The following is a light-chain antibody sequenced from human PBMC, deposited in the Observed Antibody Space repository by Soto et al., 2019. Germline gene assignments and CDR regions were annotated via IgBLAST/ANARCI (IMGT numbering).Light chain of an antibody. CDR2: SAS. CDR1: QRVSNY. J-gene: IGKJ2*01. V-gene: IGKV1-39*01. CDR3: QQCYTTPHT. Sequence: DIQMTQSPSSLSASVGDRVTITCRTSQRVSNYLNWYQQKPGKAPNLLIYSASTLQSGVPSRFSGSGSGTDFTLTISSLQPEDFATYFCQQCYTTPHTFGQGTKLDIK.